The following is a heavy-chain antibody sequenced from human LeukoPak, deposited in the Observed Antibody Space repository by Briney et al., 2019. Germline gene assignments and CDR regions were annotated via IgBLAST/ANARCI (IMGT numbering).Heavy chain of an antibody. J-gene: IGHJ4*02. CDR1: GFTFSSYG. V-gene: IGHV3-21*01. CDR2: ISSSSSYI. Sequence: GGSLRLSCVASGFTFSSYGMNWVRQAPGKGLEWVSSISSSSSYIKYADSVKGRFTVSRDNAKKSLYLQMNNLRAEDTAVYYCAIVAGGDPFDYWGQGTLVTVSS. CDR3: AIVAGGDPFDY. D-gene: IGHD3-16*01.